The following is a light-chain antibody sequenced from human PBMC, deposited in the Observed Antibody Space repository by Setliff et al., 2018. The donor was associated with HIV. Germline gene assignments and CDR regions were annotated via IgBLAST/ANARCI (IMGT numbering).Light chain of an antibody. CDR2: DVS. V-gene: IGLV2-14*03. Sequence: QSVLTQPASVSGSPGQSITISCTGTSSDIGGYNYVSWYRQHPGKAPKLMIYDVSNRPSGVSIRFSASKSGSTASLTISGLQPEDEADYYCGSYTRRSTLVFGPGTKVTVL. J-gene: IGLJ1*01. CDR1: SSDIGGYNY. CDR3: GSYTRRSTLV.